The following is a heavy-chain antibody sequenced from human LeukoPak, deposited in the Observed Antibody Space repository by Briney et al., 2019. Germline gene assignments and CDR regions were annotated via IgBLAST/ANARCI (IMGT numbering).Heavy chain of an antibody. CDR3: ARALDCSGDCSLQLDY. Sequence: ASVKVSCKASGYTFTGYYMHWVRQAPGQGLEWMGWINPNSGGTNYAQKFQGRVTMTRDTSISTAYMELSRLRSDDTAVYYCARALDCSGDCSLQLDYWGQGTLVTVSS. CDR1: GYTFTGYY. V-gene: IGHV1-2*02. J-gene: IGHJ4*02. D-gene: IGHD2-21*02. CDR2: INPNSGGT.